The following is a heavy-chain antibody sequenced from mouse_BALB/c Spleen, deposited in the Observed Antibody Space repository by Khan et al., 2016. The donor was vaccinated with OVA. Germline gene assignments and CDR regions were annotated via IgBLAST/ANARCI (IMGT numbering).Heavy chain of an antibody. D-gene: IGHD1-2*01. CDR1: GYSITSGYG. J-gene: IGHJ2*01. Sequence: EVQLVESGPGLVKPSQSLSLTCTVTGYSITSGYGWNWIRQFPGNKLEWMGYISYSGSNNYNPSLNSRISITRDTSKNQFFLQFNSVTTEDTATYYCARTARIKYWGQGTTLTVSS. CDR3: ARTARIKY. CDR2: ISYSGSN. V-gene: IGHV3-2*02.